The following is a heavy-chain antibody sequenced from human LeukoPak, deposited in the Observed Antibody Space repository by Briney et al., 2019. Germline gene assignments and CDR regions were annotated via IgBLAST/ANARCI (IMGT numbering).Heavy chain of an antibody. CDR1: GLTFSHGW. V-gene: IGHV3-7*01. D-gene: IGHD6-25*01. J-gene: IGHJ4*02. CDR3: ARARYSSGWYFDY. Sequence: HGGSLRLSCAASGLTFSHGWMYWVRQAPGKGLEWVANIKQDGSEKYYVNSVKGRFTIPRDNAKNSLYLQMNSLRVEDTAVYYCARARYSSGWYFDYWGQGTLVTVSS. CDR2: IKQDGSEK.